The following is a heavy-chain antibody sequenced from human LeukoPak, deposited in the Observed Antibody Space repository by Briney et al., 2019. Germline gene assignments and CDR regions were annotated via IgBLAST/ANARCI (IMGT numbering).Heavy chain of an antibody. D-gene: IGHD2-2*01. CDR1: GYTFTSYY. J-gene: IGHJ5*02. CDR3: ARGRRYAVVVPAAMGWFAP. V-gene: IGHV1-46*01. Sequence: ASVKVSCKASGYTFTSYYMHWVRQAPGQGLEWMGIINPSGGSTSYAQKFQGRVTMTRDTSTTTVYMELSSLTSEDTAVYYCARGRRYAVVVPAAMGWFAPWGQGTLVTVSS. CDR2: INPSGGST.